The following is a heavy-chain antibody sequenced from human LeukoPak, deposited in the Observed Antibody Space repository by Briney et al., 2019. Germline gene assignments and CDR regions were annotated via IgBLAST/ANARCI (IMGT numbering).Heavy chain of an antibody. CDR1: GYSFTTYW. CDR3: ARRGSGSYLDFDY. V-gene: IGHV5-10-1*01. Sequence: GESLRISCQGSGYSFTTYWISWVRQMPGKGLEWMGRINPIDSYTKYSPSFQGHVTILVDKSINTAYLQWSSLKASDTAIYYCARRGSGSYLDFDYWGQGTVVTVSS. J-gene: IGHJ4*02. D-gene: IGHD3-10*01. CDR2: INPIDSYT.